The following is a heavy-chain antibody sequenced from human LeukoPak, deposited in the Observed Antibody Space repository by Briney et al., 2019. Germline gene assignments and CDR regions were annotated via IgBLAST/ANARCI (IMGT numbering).Heavy chain of an antibody. D-gene: IGHD3-22*01. CDR3: ARDGRRDYYDSSGYLDI. J-gene: IGHJ3*02. CDR2: ISSSSSYI. CDR1: GFTFSSYS. Sequence: GGSLRLSCAASGFTFSSYSMNWVRQAPGKGLEWVSSISSSSSYIYYADSVKGRFTISRDNAKNSLYLQMNSLRAEDTAVYYCARDGRRDYYDSSGYLDIWGQGTMVTVSS. V-gene: IGHV3-21*01.